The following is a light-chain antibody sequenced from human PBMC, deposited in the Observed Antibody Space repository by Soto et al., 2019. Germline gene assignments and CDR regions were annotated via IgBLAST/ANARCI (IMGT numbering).Light chain of an antibody. CDR3: QQYAASPRT. J-gene: IGKJ1*01. CDR1: QSISNNY. V-gene: IGKV3-20*01. Sequence: IVLTQSPGTLSLSPGERATLSCRASQSISNNYLAWYQQTPGQAPRLLIYGASSRATGIPDRLSGSGSATDFTLTISRLEPEDFAVYYCQQYAASPRTFGQGTKV. CDR2: GAS.